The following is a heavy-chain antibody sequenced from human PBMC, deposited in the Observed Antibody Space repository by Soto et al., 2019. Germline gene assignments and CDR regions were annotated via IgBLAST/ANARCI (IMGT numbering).Heavy chain of an antibody. CDR3: AKDGGREGYFGNWFDP. Sequence: QVQLVQSGAELKKPGSSVKVSCKASGGTFSNYAITWVRQAPGQGLEWLGRIIPIFGTTDYAQKCQGRVTLNADESTTTAYMELSSLRSDDTAVYYCAKDGGREGYFGNWFDPWGQGTLVTVAS. J-gene: IGHJ5*02. CDR1: GGTFSNYA. CDR2: IIPIFGTT. D-gene: IGHD2-15*01. V-gene: IGHV1-69*15.